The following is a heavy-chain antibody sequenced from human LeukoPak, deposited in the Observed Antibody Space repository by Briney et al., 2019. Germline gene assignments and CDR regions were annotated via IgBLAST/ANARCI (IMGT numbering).Heavy chain of an antibody. J-gene: IGHJ5*02. CDR3: ARGDIVVVPAAIRFDP. CDR1: SGSISSYY. Sequence: SETLSLTCTVSSGSISSYYWSWIRQPPGKGLEWIGYIYYSGSTNYNPSLKSRVTISVDTSKNQFSLKLSSVTAADTAVYYCARGDIVVVPAAIRFDPWGQGTLVTVSS. V-gene: IGHV4-59*01. D-gene: IGHD2-2*01. CDR2: IYYSGST.